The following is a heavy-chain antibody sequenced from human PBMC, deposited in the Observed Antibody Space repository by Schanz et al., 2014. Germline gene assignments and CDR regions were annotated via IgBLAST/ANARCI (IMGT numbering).Heavy chain of an antibody. V-gene: IGHV3-30*18. D-gene: IGHD4-17*01. J-gene: IGHJ6*02. CDR1: GFTFSNYG. Sequence: QVQLVESGGGVVRPGRSLRLSCAASGFTFSNYGMHWVRQAPGKGLEWVAVISYDGSDKFYADSVKGRFTISRDNSNNPLSLQMNSLRNEETAVYYCAKDRGGDYEVSYYYGMDVWGQGTTVTVSS. CDR3: AKDRGGDYEVSYYYGMDV. CDR2: ISYDGSDK.